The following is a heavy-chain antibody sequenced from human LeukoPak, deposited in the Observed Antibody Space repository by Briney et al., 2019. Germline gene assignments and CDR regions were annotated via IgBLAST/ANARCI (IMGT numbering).Heavy chain of an antibody. J-gene: IGHJ5*02. CDR2: ISSSLGST. V-gene: IGHV3-21*05. D-gene: IGHD2-21*01. CDR1: GFSLSSYS. CDR3: ARGKYYSA. Sequence: GGSLRLSCAASGFSLSSYSVNWVRQAPGKGLEWISYISSSLGSTYYADSMKGRFTISRDNAKNLLFLQMNSLRVEDTGIYYCARGKYYSAWGQGTLVTVSS.